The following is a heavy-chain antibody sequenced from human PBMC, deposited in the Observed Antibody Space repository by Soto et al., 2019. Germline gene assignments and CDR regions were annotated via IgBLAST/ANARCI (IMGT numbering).Heavy chain of an antibody. D-gene: IGHD6-6*01. Sequence: SETLSLTCAVYGGSFSGYYWSWIRPPPGKGLEWIGEINHSGSTNYNPSLKSRVTISVDTSKNQFSLKLSSVTAADTAVYYCASCIAAKPAIDYWGQGTLVTVSS. J-gene: IGHJ4*02. V-gene: IGHV4-34*01. CDR2: INHSGST. CDR1: GGSFSGYY. CDR3: ASCIAAKPAIDY.